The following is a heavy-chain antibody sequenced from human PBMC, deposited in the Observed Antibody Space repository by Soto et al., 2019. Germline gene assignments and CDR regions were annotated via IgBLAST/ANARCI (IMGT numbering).Heavy chain of an antibody. J-gene: IGHJ6*03. CDR2: SIPIQGTA. Sequence: QVQLVQCGAEVKKPGSSVKVSCEASGGTFTSYIFTWVRQAHGQGLEWMGRSIPIQGTADYALKFQDRVTMTADKSTNTAYMELRSLRPDDTAVYYCATSLVFVDHAYMDVWGKGTTVTVSS. D-gene: IGHD2-21*01. CDR3: ATSLVFVDHAYMDV. CDR1: GGTFTSYI. V-gene: IGHV1-69*08.